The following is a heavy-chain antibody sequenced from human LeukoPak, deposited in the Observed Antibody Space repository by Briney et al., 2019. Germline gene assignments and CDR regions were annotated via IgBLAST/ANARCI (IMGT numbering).Heavy chain of an antibody. D-gene: IGHD5-18*01. CDR3: TRSWIQLWTPDFDH. J-gene: IGHJ4*02. CDR2: INPNSGGA. Sequence: VASVKVSCKASGYTFSGHYLHWVRQAPGQGLEWMGRINPNSGGAKYAQKFQNRVTMTSDTSVSTAYMELNGLRSDVTAIYYCTRSWIQLWTPDFDHWGQGTLVTVSS. CDR1: GYTFSGHY. V-gene: IGHV1-2*06.